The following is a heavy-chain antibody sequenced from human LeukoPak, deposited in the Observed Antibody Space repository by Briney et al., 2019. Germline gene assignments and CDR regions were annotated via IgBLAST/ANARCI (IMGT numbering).Heavy chain of an antibody. V-gene: IGHV1-2*02. D-gene: IGHD6-13*01. CDR1: GYTFTGYY. CDR2: INPNSGGT. J-gene: IGHJ4*02. Sequence: ASVKVSCKASGYTFTGYYMHWVRQAPGQGLEWMGWINPNSGGTNYAQKLQGRVTMTTDTSTSTAYMELRSLRSGDTAVYYCARGAAAALNDYWGQGTLVTVSS. CDR3: ARGAAAALNDY.